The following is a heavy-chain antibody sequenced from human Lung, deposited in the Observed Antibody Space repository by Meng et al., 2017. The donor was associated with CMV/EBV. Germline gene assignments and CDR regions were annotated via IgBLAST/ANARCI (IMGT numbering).Heavy chain of an antibody. D-gene: IGHD2-15*01. CDR1: DGSISTYY. V-gene: IGHV4-59*01. CDR2: IYKTGVT. J-gene: IGHJ1*01. CDR3: AKTARTPTD. Sequence: LSCIVSDGSISTYYWSWVRQSPVKGLESIGYIYKTGVTNYNPSLKGRATMSLDTSKNQFSLRLTSLTAADTAVYYCAKTARTPTDWSQGTLVTVSS.